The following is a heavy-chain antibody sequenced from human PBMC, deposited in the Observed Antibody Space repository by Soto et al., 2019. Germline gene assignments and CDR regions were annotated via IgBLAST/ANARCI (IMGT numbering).Heavy chain of an antibody. Sequence: QLRLVQSGAEVKKPGSSVKVSCKASGGTFSSYTFTWVRQAPGQGLEWMGGIIPMFGIVNYAQKFQGRVTITADESTSIAYMALTSLSSEDTAIYYCARHYDILTAYSIWGQGTMVTVSS. J-gene: IGHJ3*02. CDR3: ARHYDILTAYSI. V-gene: IGHV1-69*01. D-gene: IGHD3-9*01. CDR1: GGTFSSYT. CDR2: IIPMFGIV.